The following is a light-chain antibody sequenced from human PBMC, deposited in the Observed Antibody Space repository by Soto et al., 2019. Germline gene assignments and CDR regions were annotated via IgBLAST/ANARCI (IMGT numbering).Light chain of an antibody. Sequence: EIVLTQSPATLSVSLGDSATLSCRASRSVSLSLAWFQMRPGQPPRLLIYGASTRATDIPARFSGSGSGTDFTLTISSLQSEDFAVYFCQQYHIWPSWTFGQGTKVEHK. CDR2: GAS. V-gene: IGKV3-15*01. CDR1: RSVSLS. CDR3: QQYHIWPSWT. J-gene: IGKJ1*01.